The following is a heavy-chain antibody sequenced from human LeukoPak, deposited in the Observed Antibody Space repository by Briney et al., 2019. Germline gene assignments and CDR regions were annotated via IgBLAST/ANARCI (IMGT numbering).Heavy chain of an antibody. V-gene: IGHV3-30*02. J-gene: IGHJ4*02. Sequence: GGSLRLSCAASRFTFSGSAMHWVRQAPGKGLEWVAFIRYDGSNKFFADSVKGRFTISRDNSKNTLFLQMSSLRPEDTAVYYCAKGYSYSFDYWGQGTLVAVSS. D-gene: IGHD2-21*01. CDR1: RFTFSGSA. CDR2: IRYDGSNK. CDR3: AKGYSYSFDY.